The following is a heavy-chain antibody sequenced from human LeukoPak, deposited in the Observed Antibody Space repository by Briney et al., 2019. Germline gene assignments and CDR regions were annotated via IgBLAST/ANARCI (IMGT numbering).Heavy chain of an antibody. CDR3: ASFTVRGRRSESGY. J-gene: IGHJ4*02. CDR1: GGSISSSSYY. Sequence: SETLSLTCTVSGGSISSSSYYWGWIRQPPGKGLEWIGSIYYSGSTYYNPSLKSRVTISADTSKNQFSLKLSSVTAADTAVYYCASFTVRGRRSESGYGGQGTLGTVS. V-gene: IGHV4-39*01. CDR2: IYYSGST. D-gene: IGHD3-10*01.